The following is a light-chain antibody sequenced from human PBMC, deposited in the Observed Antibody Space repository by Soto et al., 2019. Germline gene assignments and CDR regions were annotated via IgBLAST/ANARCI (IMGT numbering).Light chain of an antibody. V-gene: IGLV2-11*01. CDR3: CSYAGTYSVWV. CDR1: NSDIGGYNY. CDR2: DVS. J-gene: IGLJ3*02. Sequence: QSALTQPLSVSGSPGQSVTISCTGTNSDIGGYNYVSWYQQHPGKAPKVMIYDVSRRPSGVPDRFSGSKSGNTASLTISGLQAEDEADYYCCSYAGTYSVWVFGGGTKVTVL.